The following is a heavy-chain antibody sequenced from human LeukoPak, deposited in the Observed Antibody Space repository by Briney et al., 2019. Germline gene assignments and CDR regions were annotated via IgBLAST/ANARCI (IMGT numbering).Heavy chain of an antibody. CDR1: GYTFTTYH. D-gene: IGHD4-23*01. CDR3: ARPFIETPSLGALDY. V-gene: IGHV1-46*01. Sequence: ASVKVSCKTSGYTFTTYHVHWVRQAPGQGLGWMGMINPSAGSTTYAQNFQGRVTMSRDTSTSTVYMELSRLRSDDTAVYYCARPFIETPSLGALDYWGQGTLVTVSS. J-gene: IGHJ4*02. CDR2: INPSAGST.